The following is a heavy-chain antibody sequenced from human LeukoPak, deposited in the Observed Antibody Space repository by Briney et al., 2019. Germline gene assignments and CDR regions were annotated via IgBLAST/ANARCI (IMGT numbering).Heavy chain of an antibody. Sequence: GGSLRLSCTASGFTFNTYWMGWVRQAPGKGPEWVADIKEDGSDKYSVDSVKGRFTISRDNTKNSLYLHMDSLRAEDTAVYYCARDTYRFFDLWGRGTLVTVSS. J-gene: IGHJ2*01. CDR3: ARDTYRFFDL. CDR1: GFTFNTYW. V-gene: IGHV3-7*01. CDR2: IKEDGSDK.